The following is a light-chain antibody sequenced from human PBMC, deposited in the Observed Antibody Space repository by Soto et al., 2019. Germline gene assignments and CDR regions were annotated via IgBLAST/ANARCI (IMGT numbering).Light chain of an antibody. CDR2: AAS. CDR3: QQANSYRPGFT. V-gene: IGKV1-12*01. J-gene: IGKJ3*01. Sequence: DIQMTQSPSSVSASVGDRVTITCRASQGISSWLAWYQQKPGKAPKLLIYAASSLQSGDTSRLSGSGYGSDYSLTISRLQPEDFATYSKQQANSYRPGFTFGPGTKVDI. CDR1: QGISSW.